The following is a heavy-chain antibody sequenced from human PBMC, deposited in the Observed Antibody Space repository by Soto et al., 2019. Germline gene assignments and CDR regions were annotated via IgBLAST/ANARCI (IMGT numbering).Heavy chain of an antibody. D-gene: IGHD3-10*01. J-gene: IGHJ6*02. V-gene: IGHV5-51*01. Sequence: GESLKISCKGSGYNFTNYWIDWVRQMPGKGLESMGIIYPGDSDTRYSPSFQGQVTISADKSISTAYLQWSSLKASDTAMYYCAGGGVRGVVSRTRDYYGMDVWGQGTTVTVSS. CDR1: GYNFTNYW. CDR3: AGGGVRGVVSRTRDYYGMDV. CDR2: IYPGDSDT.